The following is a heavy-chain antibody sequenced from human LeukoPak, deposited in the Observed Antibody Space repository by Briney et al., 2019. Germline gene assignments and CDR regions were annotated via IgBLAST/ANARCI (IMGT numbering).Heavy chain of an antibody. CDR3: ARRAGAYSHPYDY. Sequence: GGSLRLSCAASGFTFTSYSMHWVRQAPGKGLEWVSYISSSSNSIYYAESVKGRFTISRDNSKNTLYLQMNSLRAEDTAVYYCARRAGAYSHPYDYWGQGTLVTVSS. CDR1: GFTFTSYS. V-gene: IGHV3-48*01. D-gene: IGHD4/OR15-4a*01. CDR2: ISSSSNSI. J-gene: IGHJ4*02.